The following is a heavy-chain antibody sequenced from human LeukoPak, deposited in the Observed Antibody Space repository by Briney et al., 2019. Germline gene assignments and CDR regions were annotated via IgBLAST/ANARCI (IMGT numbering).Heavy chain of an antibody. D-gene: IGHD1-26*01. J-gene: IGHJ4*02. CDR3: ARVSGSGSYRPDY. V-gene: IGHV4-31*11. CDR2: IYYSGST. CDR1: GDSISSGGYW. Sequence: PSETLSLTCAVSGDSISSGGYWWSWIRQHPGKGLEWIGYIYYSGSTYYNPSLKSRVTMSVDTSKSQFSLKLSSVTAADTAVYYCARVSGSGSYRPDYWGQGTLVTVSS.